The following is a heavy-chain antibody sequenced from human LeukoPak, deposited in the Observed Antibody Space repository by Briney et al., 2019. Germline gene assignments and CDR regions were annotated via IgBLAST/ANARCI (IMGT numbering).Heavy chain of an antibody. J-gene: IGHJ4*02. Sequence: PGGSLRLPCAASGFTFSNAWMSWVRQAPGKGLEWVGRIKSKTDGGTTDYAAPVKGRFTISRDDSKNTLYLQMNSLKTEDTAVYYCTVHYYDSGAYYSFDYWGQGTLVTVSS. D-gene: IGHD3-22*01. CDR1: GFTFSNAW. CDR3: TVHYYDSGAYYSFDY. CDR2: IKSKTDGGTT. V-gene: IGHV3-15*01.